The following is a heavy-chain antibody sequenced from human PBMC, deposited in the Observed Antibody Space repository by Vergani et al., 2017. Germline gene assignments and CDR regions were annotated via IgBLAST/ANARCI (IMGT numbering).Heavy chain of an antibody. J-gene: IGHJ2*01. Sequence: QVNLQESGPGLVKPSATLSLTCTVSNFSVNNGYYWGWIRQPPGKGLEFVASIYHSGATAYNPSLESRVTISVDTSTNDFSLKLTSLTAADTSAYFWAGLTHYADSIYWYFNFWGRGTLVTVSS. CDR3: AGLTHYADSIYWYFNF. CDR2: IYHSGAT. V-gene: IGHV4-38-2*02. D-gene: IGHD4-17*01. CDR1: NFSVNNGYY.